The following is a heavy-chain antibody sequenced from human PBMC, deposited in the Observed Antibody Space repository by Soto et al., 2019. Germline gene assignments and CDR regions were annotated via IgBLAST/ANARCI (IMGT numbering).Heavy chain of an antibody. J-gene: IGHJ4*02. D-gene: IGHD6-13*01. CDR3: ASSRIAAAGTDNFDY. CDR1: GYSFTSYW. V-gene: IGHV5-51*01. CDR2: IYPGDSDT. Sequence: GESLKISCKGSGYSFTSYWIGWVRQMPGKGLEWMGIIYPGDSDTRYSPSFQGQVTISADKSISTAYLQWSSLKASDTAMYYCASSRIAAAGTDNFDYWGQGTLVTVSS.